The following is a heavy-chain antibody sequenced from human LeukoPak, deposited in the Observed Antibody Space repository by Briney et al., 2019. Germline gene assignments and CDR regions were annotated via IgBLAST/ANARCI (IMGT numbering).Heavy chain of an antibody. CDR1: GGTFSSYA. D-gene: IGHD4-23*01. CDR3: ARGKSTVVRRGPNYFDY. V-gene: IGHV1-69*04. CDR2: IIPILGIA. J-gene: IGHJ4*02. Sequence: GSSVKVSRKASGGTFSSYAISWVRQAPGQGLEWMGMIIPILGIANYAQKFQGRVTITADKSTSTAYMELSSLRSEDTAVYYCARGKSTVVRRGPNYFDYWGQGTLVTVSS.